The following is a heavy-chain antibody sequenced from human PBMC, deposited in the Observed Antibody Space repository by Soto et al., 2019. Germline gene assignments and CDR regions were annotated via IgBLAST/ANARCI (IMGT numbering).Heavy chain of an antibody. CDR2: VIPIFGTA. CDR3: ARRDCSGGSCYDYYGMDV. Sequence: QVQLVQSGAEVKKPGSSVKVSCKASGGTFSSYAISWVRQAPGQGLEWMGGVIPIFGTANYAQKFQGRVTITADDSTSTAYMELSSLRSEDTAVYYCARRDCSGGSCYDYYGMDVWGQGTTVTVSS. D-gene: IGHD2-15*01. CDR1: GGTFSSYA. V-gene: IGHV1-69*12. J-gene: IGHJ6*02.